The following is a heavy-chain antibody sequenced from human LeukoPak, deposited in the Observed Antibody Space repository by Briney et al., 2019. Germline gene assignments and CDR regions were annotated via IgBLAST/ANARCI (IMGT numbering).Heavy chain of an antibody. V-gene: IGHV3-21*01. CDR1: GFTFSSYS. CDR3: ARGSLSSGYSNNWFDP. D-gene: IGHD3-22*01. Sequence: PGGSLRLSCAASGFTFSSYSMNWVRQAPGKGREWVSSISRSSSYRYYADSVKGRVTISRDNAKNSLYLQMNSLRAEDTAVYYCARGSLSSGYSNNWFDPWGQGTLVTVSS. CDR2: ISRSSSYR. J-gene: IGHJ5*02.